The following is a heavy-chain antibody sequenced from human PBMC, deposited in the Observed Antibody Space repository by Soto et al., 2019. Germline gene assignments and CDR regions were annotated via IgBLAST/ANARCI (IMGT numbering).Heavy chain of an antibody. V-gene: IGHV3-7*05. CDR1: GFTLGTYW. CDR3: ARDRGNGYYGQECWGLDV. J-gene: IGHJ6*02. CDR2: IKQDGSEE. Sequence: EVQLVASGGGLVQPGESLRLSCVASGFTLGTYWMSWARQAPGKGLEWLASIKQDGSEEFSVDSVKGRFTISRDNAKNSLFLQLNSLRGEDTGVYYCARDRGNGYYGQECWGLDVWGQGTTVTVSS. D-gene: IGHD1-26*01.